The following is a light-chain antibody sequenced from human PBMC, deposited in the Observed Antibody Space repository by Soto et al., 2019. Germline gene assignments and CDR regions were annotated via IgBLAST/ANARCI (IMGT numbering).Light chain of an antibody. CDR3: AGWDDSLIGVV. CDR1: SSNIGSNT. Sequence: QSALTQPPSASGTPGQRVAISCSGSSSNIGSNTVNWYQQLPGTAPKLLIYGDNQRPSGVPDRFSGSKSGTSASLAISGLQSEDEADYYCAGWDDSLIGVVFGGGTQLTVL. J-gene: IGLJ7*01. V-gene: IGLV1-44*01. CDR2: GDN.